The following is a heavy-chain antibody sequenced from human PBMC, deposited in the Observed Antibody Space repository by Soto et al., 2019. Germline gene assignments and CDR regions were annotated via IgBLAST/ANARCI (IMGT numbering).Heavy chain of an antibody. Sequence: QVHLQESGPGLVKPSQTLSLSCTVSGDSISSPHYYWTWIRQPPGKGLEWVGYIYYTGNNFYNPALKSRVGMAVDPSPNQFSLKLASVTDADTAVYFCAREAKQNYDSSPWNGGFDSWGPGTLVTVSS. V-gene: IGHV4-30-4*01. CDR1: GDSISSPHYY. CDR3: AREAKQNYDSSPWNGGFDS. J-gene: IGHJ4*02. D-gene: IGHD3-22*01. CDR2: IYYTGNN.